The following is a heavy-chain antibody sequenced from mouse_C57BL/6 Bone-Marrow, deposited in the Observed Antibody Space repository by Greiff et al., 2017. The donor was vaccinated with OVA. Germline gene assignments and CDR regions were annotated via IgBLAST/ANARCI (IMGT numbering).Heavy chain of an antibody. V-gene: IGHV5-6*01. CDR3: ARLRWLPRFAY. Sequence: EVKLMESGGDLVKPGGSLKLSCAASGFTFSSYGMSWVRQTPDKRLEWVATISSGGSYTYYPDSVKGRFTISRDNAKNTLYLQMSSLKSEDTAMYYGARLRWLPRFAYWGQGTLVTVSA. CDR1: GFTFSSYG. J-gene: IGHJ3*01. CDR2: ISSGGSYT. D-gene: IGHD2-3*01.